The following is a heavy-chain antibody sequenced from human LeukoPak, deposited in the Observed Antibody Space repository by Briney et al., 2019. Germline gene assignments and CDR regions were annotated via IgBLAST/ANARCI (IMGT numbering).Heavy chain of an antibody. CDR1: GGSISSGSYY. V-gene: IGHV4-61*02. Sequence: PSQTLSLTCTVSGGSISSGSYYWSWIRQPAGKGLEWIGRIYTSGSTNYNPSLKSRVTMSVDTSKNQFSLKLSSVTAADTAVYYCARGPGPGNYYYYGMDVWGQGTTVTVSS. CDR2: IYTSGST. CDR3: ARGPGPGNYYYYGMDV. J-gene: IGHJ6*02.